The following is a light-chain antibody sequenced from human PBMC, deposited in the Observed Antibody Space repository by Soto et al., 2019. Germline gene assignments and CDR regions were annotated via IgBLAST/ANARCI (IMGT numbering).Light chain of an antibody. CDR2: DAS. J-gene: IGKJ2*01. CDR1: QRVTTS. CDR3: QQRSNWPPYT. V-gene: IGKV3-11*01. Sequence: EIVLTQSPATLSLSPGERATLPSRASQRVTTSLAWYQQKPGQAPRLLIYDASNRATGIPARFSGSGSGTDFTLTISSLEPEDFAVYYCQQRSNWPPYTFGQGTKLEIK.